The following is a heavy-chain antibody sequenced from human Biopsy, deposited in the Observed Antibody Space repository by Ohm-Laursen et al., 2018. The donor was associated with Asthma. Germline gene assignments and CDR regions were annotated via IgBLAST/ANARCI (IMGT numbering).Heavy chain of an antibody. D-gene: IGHD6-13*01. CDR3: SRDTLGYYFDI. CDR2: ITFDGSTQ. V-gene: IGHV3-30-3*01. Sequence: RSLRLSCAASGTHFGSYNMHWARQAPGKGLEWVAVITFDGSTQHYGDSVKGRFTISRDNSKNMLFLQMNSLGAEDTAVYYCSRDTLGYYFDIWGQGTQVTVSS. J-gene: IGHJ4*02. CDR1: GTHFGSYN.